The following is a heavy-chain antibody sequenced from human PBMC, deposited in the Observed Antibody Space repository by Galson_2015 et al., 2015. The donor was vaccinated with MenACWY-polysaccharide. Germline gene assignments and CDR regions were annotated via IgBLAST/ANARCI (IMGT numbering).Heavy chain of an antibody. CDR3: AKAGVVSDY. CDR1: GFTFDDYA. D-gene: IGHD4-23*01. Sequence: SLRLSCAASGFTFDDYAMHWVRQGPGKGLEWVLGISWNSGSKGYADSVKGRFTISRDNSKNTLYLQMNSLRAEDTAVYYCAKAGVVSDYWGQGTLVTVSS. J-gene: IGHJ4*02. V-gene: IGHV3-9*01. CDR2: ISWNSGSK.